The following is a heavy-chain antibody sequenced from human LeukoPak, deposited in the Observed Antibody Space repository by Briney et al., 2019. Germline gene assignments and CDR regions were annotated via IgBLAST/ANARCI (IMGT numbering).Heavy chain of an antibody. CDR1: GFTFSRSA. CDR3: VKGRISEDGLDF. D-gene: IGHD6-13*01. CDR2: ISSSGNT. Sequence: GGSLRLSCAASGFTFSRSAMTWVRQTPGKGLDWVSSISSSGNTYYADSVKGRFTISRDNSKNMLYLQMNSLRAEDTAVYNCVKGRISEDGLDFWGQGTLVTVSS. J-gene: IGHJ4*02. V-gene: IGHV3-23*01.